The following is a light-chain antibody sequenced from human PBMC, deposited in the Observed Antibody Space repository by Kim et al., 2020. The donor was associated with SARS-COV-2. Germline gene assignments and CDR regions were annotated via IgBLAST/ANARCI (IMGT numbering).Light chain of an antibody. V-gene: IGKV3-20*01. CDR2: GAS. CDR1: QSVSSNY. CDR3: KQYGRSPRT. J-gene: IGKJ1*01. Sequence: EIVLTQSPGTLSLSPGERATLSCRASQSVSSNYLAWYQKKPGQAPRLLIYGASIRATGIPDRFSGGGSGTDFTLTISRLEPEDFAVYYCKQYGRSPRTFGQGTKVDIK.